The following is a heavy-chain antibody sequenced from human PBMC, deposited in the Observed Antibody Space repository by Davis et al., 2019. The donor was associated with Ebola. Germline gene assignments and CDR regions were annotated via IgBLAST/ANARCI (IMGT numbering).Heavy chain of an antibody. CDR1: GYTFTSYG. Sequence: ASVKVSCKASGYTFTSYGISWVRQAPGQGLEWMGWISAYNGNTNYAQKLQGRVTMTTDTSTSTAYMELRSLRSDDTAVYYCARDEILYSTRVSGPLDSWGQGTLVTVSS. CDR3: ARDEILYSTRVSGPLDS. V-gene: IGHV1-18*04. J-gene: IGHJ5*02. D-gene: IGHD2-15*01. CDR2: ISAYNGNT.